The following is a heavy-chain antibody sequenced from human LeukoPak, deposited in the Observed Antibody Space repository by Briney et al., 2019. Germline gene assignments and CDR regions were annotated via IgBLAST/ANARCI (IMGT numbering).Heavy chain of an antibody. D-gene: IGHD6-6*01. V-gene: IGHV4-4*02. J-gene: IGHJ4*02. Sequence: SSGTLSLTCAVSGGSISSSNWWSWVRQPPGKGLEWIGEIYHSGSTNYNPSLKSRVTISVDKSKNQFSLKLSSVTAADTAVYYCARAIAARSGYYFDYWGQGTLVTVSS. CDR1: GGSISSSNW. CDR2: IYHSGST. CDR3: ARAIAARSGYYFDY.